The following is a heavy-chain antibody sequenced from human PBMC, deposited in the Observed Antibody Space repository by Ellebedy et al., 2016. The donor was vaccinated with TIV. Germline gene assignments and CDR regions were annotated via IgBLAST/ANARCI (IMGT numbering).Heavy chain of an antibody. V-gene: IGHV1-2*02. CDR3: ARDSRCSSTSCPYYYYYYYMDV. CDR2: INPNSGGT. J-gene: IGHJ6*03. Sequence: ASVKVSCXASGYTFTGYYMHWVRQAPGQGLEWMGWINPNSGGTNYAQKFQGRVTMTRDTSISTAYMELSSLRSEDTAVYYCARDSRCSSTSCPYYYYYYYMDVWGKGTTVTVSS. D-gene: IGHD2-2*01. CDR1: GYTFTGYY.